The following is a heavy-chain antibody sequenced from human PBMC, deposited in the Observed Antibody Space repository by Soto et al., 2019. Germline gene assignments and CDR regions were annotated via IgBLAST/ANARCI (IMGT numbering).Heavy chain of an antibody. J-gene: IGHJ5*02. CDR2: ISSSSSQT. Sequence: EVQLVESGGGLVKPGGSLRLSCAASGFTFSTYSMNWVRQTPGKGLEWVSSISSSSSQTQYADSVKGRFTVSRDNAKNSLYLPMNSLRAEDTAVYYCVPDAVVRAATGSWGQGTLVTVSS. CDR1: GFTFSTYS. V-gene: IGHV3-21*01. D-gene: IGHD2-15*01. CDR3: VPDAVVRAATGS.